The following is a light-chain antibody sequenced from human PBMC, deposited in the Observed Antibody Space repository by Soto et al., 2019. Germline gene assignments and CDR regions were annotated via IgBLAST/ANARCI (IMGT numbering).Light chain of an antibody. Sequence: IVLSHSPGTLSWSAGEIVALSCRASQSVSIDLAWYQQKPGHAPRLLIYGASTRATDIPPSFTGSGSGTEFTLTISSLQSEDIAVYYCQQYNKWPQTFGQGTKVDNK. J-gene: IGKJ1*01. CDR3: QQYNKWPQT. CDR1: QSVSID. V-gene: IGKV3-15*01. CDR2: GAS.